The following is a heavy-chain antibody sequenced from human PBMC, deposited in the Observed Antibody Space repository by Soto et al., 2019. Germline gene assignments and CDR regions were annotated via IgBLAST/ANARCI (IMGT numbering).Heavy chain of an antibody. D-gene: IGHD3-9*01. CDR3: ARDADILTGSDAFDI. CDR2: ISSSRSYT. Sequence: QVQLVESGGGLVKPGGSLRLSCAASGFTFSDYYMSWIRQAPGKGLEWVSYISSSRSYTNYADSVKGRFTISRDNAKNSLYLQMNSRRAEDTAVYYCARDADILTGSDAFDIWGQGTMVNVSS. V-gene: IGHV3-11*05. CDR1: GFTFSDYY. J-gene: IGHJ3*02.